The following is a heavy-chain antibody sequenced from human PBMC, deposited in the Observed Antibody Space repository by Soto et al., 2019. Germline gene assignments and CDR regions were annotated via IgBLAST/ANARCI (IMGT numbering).Heavy chain of an antibody. CDR2: IGGRGDST. Sequence: EVQLLESGGGLVQPGGSLRLSCAASGFTFSSYAMSWVRQAPGKGLEWVSAIGGRGDSTYYADSVKGRFTISRDNSRDKLYLQMNSLRAEDTAVYYCAKDLNYGYNSGRPFDYWGQGTLVTVSS. J-gene: IGHJ4*02. CDR1: GFTFSSYA. CDR3: AKDLNYGYNSGRPFDY. V-gene: IGHV3-23*01. D-gene: IGHD6-19*01.